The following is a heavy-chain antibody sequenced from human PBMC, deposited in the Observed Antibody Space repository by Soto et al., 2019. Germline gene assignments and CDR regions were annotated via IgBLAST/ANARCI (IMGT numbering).Heavy chain of an antibody. Sequence: PGGSLRLSCAASGFIFANFGMSWVRQAPGKGLEWISSISGRGFKKYYADSVKGRFTISRDNSKSTVYLELNNLSAEDTAVYHCAKNQGVELVPLATVDWFDPWGQGSVVTVS. V-gene: IGHV3-23*01. CDR3: AKNQGVELVPLATVDWFDP. J-gene: IGHJ5*02. D-gene: IGHD1-26*01. CDR2: ISGRGFKK. CDR1: GFIFANFG.